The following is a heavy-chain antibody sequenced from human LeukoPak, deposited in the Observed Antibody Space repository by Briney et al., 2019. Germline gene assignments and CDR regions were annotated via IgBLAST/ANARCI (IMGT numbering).Heavy chain of an antibody. CDR2: ISGSGGST. J-gene: IGHJ4*02. Sequence: PGGSLRLSCAASGFTFSSYAMSWVRQAPGKGLEWVSAISGSGGSTYYADSVKGRFTISRDNSKNTLYLQMNSLRAEDTAVYYCAKFEFWSGYPSYLDYWGQGTLVTVSS. CDR3: AKFEFWSGYPSYLDY. CDR1: GFTFSSYA. D-gene: IGHD3-3*01. V-gene: IGHV3-23*01.